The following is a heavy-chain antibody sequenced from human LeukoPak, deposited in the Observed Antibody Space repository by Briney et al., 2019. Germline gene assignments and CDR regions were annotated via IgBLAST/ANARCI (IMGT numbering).Heavy chain of an antibody. CDR3: ARGPMGNYFHY. CDR2: IYSGGTT. D-gene: IGHD3-10*01. Sequence: GGSLRLSCAASGFSVSSNYMSWVRQAPGKGLEWVSVIYSGGTTYYADSVKGRFTISRDNSKNTLYLQMNSLRAEDTAVYYCARGPMGNYFHYWGQGTLVIVSS. CDR1: GFSVSSNY. J-gene: IGHJ4*01. V-gene: IGHV3-53*01.